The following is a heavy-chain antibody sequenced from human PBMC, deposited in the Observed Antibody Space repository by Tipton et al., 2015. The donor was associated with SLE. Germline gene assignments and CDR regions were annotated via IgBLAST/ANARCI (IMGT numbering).Heavy chain of an antibody. J-gene: IGHJ4*02. V-gene: IGHV4-39*07. CDR3: GRVTGGWLEEY. Sequence: TLSLTCFVSGGSFSRNGYNCGWIRQPPGKDLEWIGSVFYSGSTNYKPSLNSRVTISVDTSKNQIYLKLTSVTAADTALYYCGRVTGGWLEEYWGQGTLVTVS. D-gene: IGHD2-15*01. CDR2: VFYSGST. CDR1: GGSFSRNGYN.